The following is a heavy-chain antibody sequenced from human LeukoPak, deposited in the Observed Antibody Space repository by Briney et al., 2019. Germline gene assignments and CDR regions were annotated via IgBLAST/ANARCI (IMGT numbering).Heavy chain of an antibody. J-gene: IGHJ4*02. CDR1: GGSISSYY. Sequence: SETLSLTCTVSGGSISSYYWSWIRQPAGKGLEWIGRIYTSGSTNYNPSLKSRVTMSVDTSKNQFSLKLSSVTAADTAVYYCVRSPDYYGSGSYYNYFDYWGQGTLVTVSS. CDR3: VRSPDYYGSGSYYNYFDY. V-gene: IGHV4-4*07. CDR2: IYTSGST. D-gene: IGHD3-10*01.